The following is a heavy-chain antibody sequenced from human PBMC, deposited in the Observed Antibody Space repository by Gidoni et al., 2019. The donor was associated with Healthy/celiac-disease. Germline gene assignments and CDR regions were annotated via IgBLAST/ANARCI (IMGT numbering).Heavy chain of an antibody. D-gene: IGHD3-3*01. Sequence: QVTLKESGPVLVKPTETLTLTCTVSGFSLSTARMGVSWIRQTPGKALEWRAHSVSNDEKSYSTYRKSRLTISKDTSKSQVVLTMTNMDPVDTATYYCSRSLLYYDFWSGSEYFDYWGQGTLVTVSS. CDR3: SRSLLYYDFWSGSEYFDY. CDR1: GFSLSTARMG. V-gene: IGHV2-26*01. CDR2: SVSNDEK. J-gene: IGHJ4*02.